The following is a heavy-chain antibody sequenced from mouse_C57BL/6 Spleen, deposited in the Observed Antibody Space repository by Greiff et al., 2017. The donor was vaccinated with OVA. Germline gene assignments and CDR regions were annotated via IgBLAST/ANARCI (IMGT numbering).Heavy chain of an antibody. CDR1: GYAFSSSW. CDR3: ARRGGYDGFAY. D-gene: IGHD2-2*01. V-gene: IGHV1-82*01. CDR2: IYPGDGDT. Sequence: QVQLQQSGPELVKPGASVKISCKASGYAFSSSWMNWVKQRPAKGLEWIGRIYPGDGDTNYNGKFKGKATLTADKSSSTAYMQLSSLTSEDSAVYFCARRGGYDGFAYWGQGTLVTVSA. J-gene: IGHJ3*01.